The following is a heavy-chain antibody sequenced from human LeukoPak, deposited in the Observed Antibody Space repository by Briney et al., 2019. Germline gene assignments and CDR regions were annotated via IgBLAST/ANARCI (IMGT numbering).Heavy chain of an antibody. CDR3: ARRHSAGHDAFDI. D-gene: IGHD2-15*01. CDR1: GGSITSSGYY. J-gene: IGHJ3*02. Sequence: PSETLSLTCTVSGGSITSSGYYWGWLRQPPGQGLEWIGSIHYSGSTYYNPSLKSRVTISVDTSKNQFSLKLSSVTAADTAVYYCARRHSAGHDAFDIWGQGTMVTVSS. CDR2: IHYSGST. V-gene: IGHV4-39*01.